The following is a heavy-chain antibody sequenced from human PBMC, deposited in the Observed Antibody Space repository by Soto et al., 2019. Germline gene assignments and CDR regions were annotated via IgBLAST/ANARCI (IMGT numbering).Heavy chain of an antibody. CDR2: MNPNSGNT. V-gene: IGHV1-8*01. CDR3: VRGDYGDYSHWFDP. CDR1: GYTFTKFD. D-gene: IGHD4-17*01. Sequence: QVQLVQSGAEVKKPGASVRVSCKASGYTFTKFDINWVRQATGQGLEWMGWMNPNSGNTGYAQKFQGRVTMTRNTSITTAYMELSTLRSENTAVYYCVRGDYGDYSHWFDPWSQGTLVTVSS. J-gene: IGHJ5*02.